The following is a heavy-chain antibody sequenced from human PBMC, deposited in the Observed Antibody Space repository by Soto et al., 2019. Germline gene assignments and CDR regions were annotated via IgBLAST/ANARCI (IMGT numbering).Heavy chain of an antibody. CDR2: MNPNSGNT. J-gene: IGHJ4*02. CDR3: ARGPRTWGVDY. V-gene: IGHV1-8*01. Sequence: QVQLVQSGAEVKKPGASVKVSCKAAGYTYTSYAINWVRHATGQGFEWMGWMNPNSGNTGYAQKFQGRVTLTRDTSISTASMELSSLRSEDTAVYYCARGPRTWGVDYWGQGTLVTVSS. CDR1: GYTYTSYA. D-gene: IGHD7-27*01.